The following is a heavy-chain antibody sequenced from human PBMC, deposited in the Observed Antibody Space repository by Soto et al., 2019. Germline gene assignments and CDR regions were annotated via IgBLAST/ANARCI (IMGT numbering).Heavy chain of an antibody. CDR1: GYSFTSHW. CDR2: MDPADSYT. Sequence: EQSVQIGCKGSGYSFTSHWISWVRQMPGKGLEWMGRMDPADSYTNYSPSFQARVTISADKAISTAYLQGSTLKAADTAIYYCGSRMERERHDYWGRGTL. V-gene: IGHV5-10-1*01. J-gene: IGHJ4*02. D-gene: IGHD6-25*01. CDR3: GSRMERERHDY.